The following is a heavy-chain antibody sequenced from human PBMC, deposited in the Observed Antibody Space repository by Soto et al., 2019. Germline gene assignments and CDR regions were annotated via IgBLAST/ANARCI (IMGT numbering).Heavy chain of an antibody. V-gene: IGHV3-53*01. CDR2: IYSGGST. Sequence: PGGSLRLSCAASGFTFSNYAVTWVRQAPGKGLEWVSVIYSGGSTYYADSVKGRFTISRHNSKNTLYLQMNSLKVEDTAVYYCATAQFWGQGTLVTVSS. CDR1: GFTFSNYA. CDR3: ATAQF. J-gene: IGHJ4*02.